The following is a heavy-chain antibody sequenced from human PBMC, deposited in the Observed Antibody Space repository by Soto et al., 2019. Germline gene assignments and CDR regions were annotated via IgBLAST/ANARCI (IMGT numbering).Heavy chain of an antibody. D-gene: IGHD3-10*01. CDR2: IYYSGST. J-gene: IGHJ4*02. Sequence: SETLSLTCTVSGGSISSGGYYWSWIRQHPGKGLGWIGYIYYSGSTYYNPSLKSRVTISVDTSKNQFSLKLSSVTAADTAVYYCARSGSGSYEDYFDYWGQGTLVTVSS. CDR3: ARSGSGSYEDYFDY. V-gene: IGHV4-31*03. CDR1: GGSISSGGYY.